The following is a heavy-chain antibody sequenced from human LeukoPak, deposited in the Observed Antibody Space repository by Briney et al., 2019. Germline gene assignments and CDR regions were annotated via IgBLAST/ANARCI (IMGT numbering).Heavy chain of an antibody. CDR2: IWYDGSNK. Sequence: GRSLRLSCAASGFTFSSYGMHWVRQAPGKGLEWVAVIWYDGSNKYYADSVKGRFTISRDNSKNTLYLQMNSLRAEDTAVYYCARDRTTVVTPEYYFDYWGQGTLVTASS. D-gene: IGHD4-23*01. J-gene: IGHJ4*02. CDR3: ARDRTTVVTPEYYFDY. CDR1: GFTFSSYG. V-gene: IGHV3-33*01.